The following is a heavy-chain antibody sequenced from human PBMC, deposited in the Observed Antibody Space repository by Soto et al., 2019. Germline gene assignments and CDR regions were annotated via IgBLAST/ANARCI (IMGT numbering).Heavy chain of an antibody. D-gene: IGHD5-12*01. CDR2: VSSAGGSK. CDR1: GFTFNTYV. CDR3: ARGGGDSGYDPLDY. Sequence: QVQLVESGGGVVQSGKSLRLSCAASGFTFNTYVMHWVRQAPGKGLEWLAFVSSAGGSKYYADSVTGRFTISRDNSQNTLHLQLNCLGPEDTAVYYCARGGGDSGYDPLDYWGQGTLVTVSS. V-gene: IGHV3-30-3*01. J-gene: IGHJ4*02.